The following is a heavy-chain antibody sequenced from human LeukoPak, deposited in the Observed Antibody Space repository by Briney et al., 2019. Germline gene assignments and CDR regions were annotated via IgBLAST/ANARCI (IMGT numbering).Heavy chain of an antibody. V-gene: IGHV1-2*02. CDR1: GYTFTGYY. D-gene: IGHD2-15*01. J-gene: IGHJ4*02. CDR2: INPNSGGT. CDR3: ARSPGYCSGGSCYSIPGDY. Sequence: ASVKVSCKASGYTFTGYYMHWVRQAPGQGLEWMGWINPNSGGTNYAQKFQGRVTMTRDTSISTAYMELSRLRSDDTAAYYCARSPGYCSGGSCYSIPGDYWGQGTLVTVSS.